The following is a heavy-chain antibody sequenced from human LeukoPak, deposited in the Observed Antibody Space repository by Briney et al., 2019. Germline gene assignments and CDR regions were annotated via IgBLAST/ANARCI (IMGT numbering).Heavy chain of an antibody. J-gene: IGHJ4*02. CDR3: ARVGGNSDHDY. CDR2: IGGGGYTI. V-gene: IGHV3-11*01. Sequence: GGSLRLSCAASGFTFSDLYMSWIRQAPGKGLEWVSYIGGGGYTIYYAVSVKGRFTISRDNAKNSLYLQMNSLRAEDTAVYYCARVGGNSDHDYWGQGTLVTVSS. CDR1: GFTFSDLY. D-gene: IGHD4-23*01.